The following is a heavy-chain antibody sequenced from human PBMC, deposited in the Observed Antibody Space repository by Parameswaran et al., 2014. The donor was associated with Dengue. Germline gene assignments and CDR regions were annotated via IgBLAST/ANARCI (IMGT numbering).Heavy chain of an antibody. J-gene: IGHJ4*02. CDR2: IRSKAYGGTT. CDR3: TRDLRGSKKFDY. D-gene: IGHD5-12*01. Sequence: WIRQPPGKGLEWVGFIRSKAYGGTTEYAASVKGRFTISRDDSKSIAYLQMNSLKTEDTAVYYCTRDLRGSKKFDYWGQGTLVTVSS. V-gene: IGHV3-49*02.